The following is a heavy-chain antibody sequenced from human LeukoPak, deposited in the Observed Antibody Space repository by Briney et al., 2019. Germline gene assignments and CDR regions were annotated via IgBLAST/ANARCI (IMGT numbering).Heavy chain of an antibody. Sequence: GESLKISCKGSGYSFTSYWIGWVRQMPGRGLEWMGIIYPGDSDTRYSPSFQGQVTISADKSISTAYLQWSSLKASDTAMYYCARTVLRYFDWSPAGGFDYWGQGTLVTVSS. V-gene: IGHV5-51*01. J-gene: IGHJ4*02. CDR2: IYPGDSDT. D-gene: IGHD3-9*01. CDR3: ARTVLRYFDWSPAGGFDY. CDR1: GYSFTSYW.